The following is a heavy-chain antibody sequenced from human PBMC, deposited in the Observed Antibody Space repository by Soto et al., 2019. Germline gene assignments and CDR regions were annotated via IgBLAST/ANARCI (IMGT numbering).Heavy chain of an antibody. J-gene: IGHJ4*02. V-gene: IGHV3-23*01. Sequence: EVKLLESGGGLIQPGGSLRLSCAVSGFTFSNYAMSWVRRAPGKGLEWVSVISGGGDITYYADSVKGRFTISRDNSKNTLYLQMNSLGADDTAVYYCAKDPMVRGVVPYRFDYWGQGTLVTVSS. CDR1: GFTFSNYA. D-gene: IGHD3-10*01. CDR2: ISGGGDIT. CDR3: AKDPMVRGVVPYRFDY.